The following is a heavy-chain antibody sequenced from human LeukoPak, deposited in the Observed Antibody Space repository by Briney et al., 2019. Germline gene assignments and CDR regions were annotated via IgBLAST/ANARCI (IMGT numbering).Heavy chain of an antibody. V-gene: IGHV1-18*01. CDR2: ISAYNGNK. CDR1: GYTFTSYG. D-gene: IGHD3-22*01. Sequence: ASVKVSCKASGYTFTSYGISWVRQAPGQGLEWMGWISAYNGNKNYAQKLQGRVTMTTDTSTSTAYMELRSLRSDDTAVYYCARQSYYYDSSGYYSYDAFDIWGQGTMVTVSS. J-gene: IGHJ3*02. CDR3: ARQSYYYDSSGYYSYDAFDI.